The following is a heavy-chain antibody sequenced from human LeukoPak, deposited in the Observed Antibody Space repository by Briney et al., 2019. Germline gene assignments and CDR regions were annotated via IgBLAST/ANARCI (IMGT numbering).Heavy chain of an antibody. V-gene: IGHV1-69*13. CDR1: GGTFSSYA. J-gene: IGHJ6*02. Sequence: SVKVSCKASGGTFSSYAISWVRQAPGQGLEWMGGIIPIFDTANYAQKFQGRVTITADESTSTAYMELSSLRSEDTAVYYCARGLSDYYDSSGYNYYYYGMDVWGQGTTVTVSS. CDR3: ARGLSDYYDSSGYNYYYYGMDV. D-gene: IGHD3-22*01. CDR2: IIPIFDTA.